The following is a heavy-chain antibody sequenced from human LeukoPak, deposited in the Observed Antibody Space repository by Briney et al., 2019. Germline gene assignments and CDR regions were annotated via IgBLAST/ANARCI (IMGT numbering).Heavy chain of an antibody. D-gene: IGHD4-11*01. CDR3: ARNHYSNFYYYYMDV. J-gene: IGHJ6*03. CDR1: ENTSTGYY. V-gene: IGHV1-18*04. CDR2: ISAYNGNT. Sequence: GASVKVSCIHYENTSTGYYIHWVRQAPGQGLEWMGWISAYNGNTNYAQKLQGRVTMTTDTSTSTAYMELRSLRSDDTAVYYCARNHYSNFYYYYMDVWGKGTTVTVSS.